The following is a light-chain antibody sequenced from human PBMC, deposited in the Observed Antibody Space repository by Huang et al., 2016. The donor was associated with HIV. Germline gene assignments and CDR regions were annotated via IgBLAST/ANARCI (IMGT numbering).Light chain of an antibody. V-gene: IGKV3-11*01. CDR2: DAS. CDR1: QSVDSY. Sequence: EIVLTQSPATLSLSPGERATLSCRASQSVDSYLDWYQQKPGQAPRLLIYDASTRSTGSSTRFSGSGSGTDFTLTISSLESEDLAVYYCQQRDNWPRFGGGTKVEI. J-gene: IGKJ4*01. CDR3: QQRDNWPR.